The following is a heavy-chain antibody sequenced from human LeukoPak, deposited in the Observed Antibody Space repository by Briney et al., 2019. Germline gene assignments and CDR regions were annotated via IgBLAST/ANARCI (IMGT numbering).Heavy chain of an antibody. Sequence: GGSLRLSCGASGFTFSANALSWVRDAPGKGLEWVSTIYDGGSNTNYADSVKGQFTISRDNSKNTLYLQMNSLRAEDTAVYYCAGAMQGAFDIWGQEIMVTVPS. CDR1: GFTFSANA. V-gene: IGHV3-23*01. J-gene: IGHJ3*02. CDR2: IYDGGSNT. CDR3: AGAMQGAFDI. D-gene: IGHD3-16*01.